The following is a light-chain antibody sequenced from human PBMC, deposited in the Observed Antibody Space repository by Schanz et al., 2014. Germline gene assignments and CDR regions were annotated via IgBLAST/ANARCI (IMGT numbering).Light chain of an antibody. CDR3: QKYDRAPWT. V-gene: IGKV1-27*01. J-gene: IGKJ1*01. CDR2: AAS. Sequence: DIQVTQSPSSLSASVGDRVTITCRASQGISIYLAWYQQKPGKVPKLLIYAASTLQSGVPSRFSGSGSGTDFTLTVSSLQPEDVATYYCQKYDRAPWTFGQGTRVEIK. CDR1: QGISIY.